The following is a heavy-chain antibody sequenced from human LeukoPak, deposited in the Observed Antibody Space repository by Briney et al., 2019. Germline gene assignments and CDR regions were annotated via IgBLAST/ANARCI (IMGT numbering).Heavy chain of an antibody. CDR3: ARVQWFGEDSPDY. D-gene: IGHD3-10*01. V-gene: IGHV1-2*02. CDR2: INPNSGGT. Sequence: ASVKASCKASGYTFTGYYMHWVRQAPGQGLEWMGWINPNSGGTNYAQKFQGRVTMTRDTSISTAYMELSRLRSDDTAVYYCARVQWFGEDSPDYWGQGTLVTVSS. CDR1: GYTFTGYY. J-gene: IGHJ4*02.